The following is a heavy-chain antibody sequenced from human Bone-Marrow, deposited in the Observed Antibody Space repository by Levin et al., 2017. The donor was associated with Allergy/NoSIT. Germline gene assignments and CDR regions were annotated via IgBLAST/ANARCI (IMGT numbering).Heavy chain of an antibody. J-gene: IGHJ5*02. CDR3: ARETRETSWYVISWFDP. CDR1: GGSITSTNY. Sequence: SETLSLTCTVSGGSITSTNYWGWIRQPPGKGLEWIGSFYYSGTTYYNPSLKSRVTISVDTSKNQFSLKLSSVTAADTAVYYWARETRETSWYVISWFDPWGQGTLVTVSS. CDR2: FYYSGTT. V-gene: IGHV4-39*02. D-gene: IGHD6-13*01.